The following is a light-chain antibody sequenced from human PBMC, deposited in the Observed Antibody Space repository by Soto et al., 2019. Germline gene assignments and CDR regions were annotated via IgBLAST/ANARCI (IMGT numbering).Light chain of an antibody. CDR3: SSYTSSSTHV. V-gene: IGLV2-14*03. CDR1: SREDGGYDY. J-gene: IGLJ1*01. CDR2: DVN. Sequence: KSREDGGYDYVSWYQQLPGKAPKLMIYDVNNRQSGEANRLSGSKGGNRGAATKSGLQAEDEAAYYCSSYTSSSTHVFGTVTKVTVL.